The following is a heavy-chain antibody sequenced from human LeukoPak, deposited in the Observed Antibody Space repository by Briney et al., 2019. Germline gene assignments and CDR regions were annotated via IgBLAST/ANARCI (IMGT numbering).Heavy chain of an antibody. V-gene: IGHV4-31*03. Sequence: SETLSLTCTVSGGSISSGGYFWSWIRQHPGKGLEWIGYIYYSGSTYYNPSLKSRVTMLVDTSKDQFSLKLSSVTAADTAVYYCARTDGYNRSFDYWGQGTLVTVSS. CDR1: GGSISSGGYF. J-gene: IGHJ4*02. D-gene: IGHD5-24*01. CDR3: ARTDGYNRSFDY. CDR2: IYYSGST.